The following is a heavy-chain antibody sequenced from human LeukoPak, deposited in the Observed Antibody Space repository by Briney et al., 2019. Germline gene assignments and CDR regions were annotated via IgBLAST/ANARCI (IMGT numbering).Heavy chain of an antibody. V-gene: IGHV4-4*07. D-gene: IGHD5-12*01. CDR1: GGSISGYF. CDR3: AREPTSGREPTSGRPLDY. J-gene: IGHJ4*02. Sequence: SETLSLTCTVSGGSISGYFWTWIRQPAGKGLEWIGRMYTTGSNNYNPSLKSRVTMSLDTSKNHFSLNLTSVTAADTAVYYCAREPTSGREPTSGRPLDYWGQGTLVTVSS. CDR2: MYTTGSN.